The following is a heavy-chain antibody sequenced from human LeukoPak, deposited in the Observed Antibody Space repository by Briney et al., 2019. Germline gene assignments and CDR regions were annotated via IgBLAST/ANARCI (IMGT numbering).Heavy chain of an antibody. CDR1: GGSISSSSYY. D-gene: IGHD3-22*01. J-gene: IGHJ4*02. CDR3: ASPRDSYYDSSGYYSFDY. V-gene: IGHV4-39*02. Sequence: PPETLSLTCTVPGGSISSSSYYWGWIRQPPGKGLGWIGSIYYSGSTYYNPSLKSRVTISVDTSTNHSSLKLSSVTAADTAVYYCASPRDSYYDSSGYYSFDYWGQGTLVTVSS. CDR2: IYYSGST.